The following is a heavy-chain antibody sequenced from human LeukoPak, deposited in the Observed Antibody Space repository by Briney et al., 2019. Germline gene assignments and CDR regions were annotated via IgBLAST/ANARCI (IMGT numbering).Heavy chain of an antibody. CDR1: GFTFSTSA. CDR2: ISESGGST. J-gene: IGHJ4*02. V-gene: IGHV3-23*01. Sequence: GGSLRLSCVVSGFTFSTSAMSWVRQAPGKGLEWVSGISESGGSTYYADSVKGRFTISRDNAKNSLYLQMNSLRAEDTAVYYCARDNSGFDYWGQGTLVTVSS. CDR3: ARDNSGFDY. D-gene: IGHD6-19*01.